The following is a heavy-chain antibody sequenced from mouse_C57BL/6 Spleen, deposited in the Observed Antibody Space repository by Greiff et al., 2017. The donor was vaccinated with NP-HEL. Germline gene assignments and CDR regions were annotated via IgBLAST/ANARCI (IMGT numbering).Heavy chain of an antibody. V-gene: IGHV6-3*01. J-gene: IGHJ4*01. Sequence: EVQLVESGGGLVQPGGSMKLSCVASGFTFSNYWMNWVRQSPEKGLEWVAQIRLKSDNYATHYAESVKGRFTISRDDSKSSVYLQMNNLRAEDTGIYYCTEGYSNDHYYAMDYWGQGTSVTVSS. D-gene: IGHD2-12*01. CDR3: TEGYSNDHYYAMDY. CDR2: IRLKSDNYAT. CDR1: GFTFSNYW.